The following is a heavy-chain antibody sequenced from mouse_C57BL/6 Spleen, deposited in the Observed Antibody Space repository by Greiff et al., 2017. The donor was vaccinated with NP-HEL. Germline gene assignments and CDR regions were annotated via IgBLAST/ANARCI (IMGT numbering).Heavy chain of an antibody. CDR2: IDPETGGT. CDR1: GYTFTDYE. Sequence: QVQLQQSGAELVRPGASVTLSCKASGYTFTDYEMHWVKQTPVHGLEWIGAIDPETGGTAYNQKFKGKAILTADKSSSTAYMELRSLTSEDSAVYYCTGRGGYGSSYFDYWGQGTTLTVSS. CDR3: TGRGGYGSSYFDY. D-gene: IGHD1-1*01. J-gene: IGHJ2*01. V-gene: IGHV1-15*01.